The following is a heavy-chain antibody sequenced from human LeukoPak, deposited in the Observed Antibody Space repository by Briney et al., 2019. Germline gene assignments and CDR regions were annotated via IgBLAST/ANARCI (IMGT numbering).Heavy chain of an antibody. V-gene: IGHV4-39*07. CDR1: GGSTSSSSYY. D-gene: IGHD6-13*01. CDR2: IYYRGST. CDR3: ARDIAAALYNWFDP. J-gene: IGHJ5*02. Sequence: PSETLSLTCTVSGGSTSSSSYYWGWIRQPPGKGLEWIGSIYYRGSTYYNPSLKSRVTMSVDTSKNQFSLKLSSVTAADTAVYYCARDIAAALYNWFDPWGQGTLVTVSS.